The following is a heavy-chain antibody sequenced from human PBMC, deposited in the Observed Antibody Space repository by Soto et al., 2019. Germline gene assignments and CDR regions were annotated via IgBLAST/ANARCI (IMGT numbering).Heavy chain of an antibody. CDR3: ARGGGGSYLFNWFDP. Sequence: EVQLVESGGGLVKPGGSLRLSCAASGFTFSSYSMNWVRQAPGKGLEWVSSISSSSSYIYYADSVKGRFTISRDNAKNSLYLQMNSLRAEDTAVYYCARGGGGSYLFNWFDPWGQGTLVTVSS. J-gene: IGHJ5*02. V-gene: IGHV3-21*01. D-gene: IGHD1-26*01. CDR2: ISSSSSYI. CDR1: GFTFSSYS.